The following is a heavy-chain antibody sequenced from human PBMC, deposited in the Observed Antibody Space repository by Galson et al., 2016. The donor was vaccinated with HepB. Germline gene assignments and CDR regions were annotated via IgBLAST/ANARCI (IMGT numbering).Heavy chain of an antibody. J-gene: IGHJ4*02. D-gene: IGHD6-19*01. CDR2: ITQDGTEK. V-gene: IGHV3-7*03. CDR3: VRDRGYSGSSYFDY. Sequence: SLRLSCAASGFTFSSYSMSWVRQAPGKGLEWVANITQDGTEKYYMDSVKGRFTLYRDNAKNSLYLQMNSLRADDTAVEYCVRDRGYSGSSYFDYWGQGTLVTVSS. CDR1: GFTFSSYS.